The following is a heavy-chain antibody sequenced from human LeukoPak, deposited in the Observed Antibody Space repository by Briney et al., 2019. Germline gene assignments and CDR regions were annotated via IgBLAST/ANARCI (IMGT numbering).Heavy chain of an antibody. CDR2: IIPILGIA. D-gene: IGHD2-15*01. V-gene: IGHV1-69*04. J-gene: IGHJ4*02. Sequence: ASVKVSCKASGGTFSSYAISWVRQAPGQGLEWMGRIIPILGIANYARKFQGRVTITADKSTSTAYMELSSLRSEDTAVYYCASGYCSGGSCYYFDYWGQGTLVTVSS. CDR3: ASGYCSGGSCYYFDY. CDR1: GGTFSSYA.